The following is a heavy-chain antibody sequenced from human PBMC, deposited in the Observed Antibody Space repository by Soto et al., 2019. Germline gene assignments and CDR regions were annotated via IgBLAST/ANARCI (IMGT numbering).Heavy chain of an antibody. D-gene: IGHD3-3*01. CDR2: IKEDGSER. CDR3: ARDVGPVTIFGEALSGYVDF. V-gene: IGHV3-7*03. J-gene: IGHJ4*02. CDR1: GFSFGNYW. Sequence: GGSLRLSCAVSGFSFGNYWMSWVRQAPGKGLEWLASIKEDGSERYYLDSVKGRFTISRDNAKDSLSLQMNSLRGEDTAFYYCARDVGPVTIFGEALSGYVDFWGQGTLVTVSS.